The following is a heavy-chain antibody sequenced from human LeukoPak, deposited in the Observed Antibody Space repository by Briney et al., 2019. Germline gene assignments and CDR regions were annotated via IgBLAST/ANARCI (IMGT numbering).Heavy chain of an antibody. J-gene: IGHJ3*02. D-gene: IGHD1-26*01. CDR3: ARDQSGSYDHDAFDI. CDR1: GYTFTSYY. V-gene: IGHV1-46*01. Sequence: ASVKVSCKASGYTFTSYYMHWVRQAPGQGLEWMGIINPSGGSTSYAQKFQGRVTMTRDTSTSTVYTELSSLRSEDTAVYYCARDQSGSYDHDAFDIWGQGTMVTVSS. CDR2: INPSGGST.